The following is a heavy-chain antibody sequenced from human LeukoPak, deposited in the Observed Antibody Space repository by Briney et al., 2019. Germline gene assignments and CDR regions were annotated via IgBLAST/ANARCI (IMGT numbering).Heavy chain of an antibody. D-gene: IGHD3-22*01. CDR1: GGSISSYY. CDR3: AREGTNYYDSSGYWEGAFDI. Sequence: SETLSLTCTVSGGSISSYYWSWIRQPPGKGLEWIGYIYNSGSTNYNPSLKSRVTISVDTSKNQFSLKLSSVTAADTAVYYCAREGTNYYDSSGYWEGAFDIWGQGTMVTVSS. J-gene: IGHJ3*02. V-gene: IGHV4-59*01. CDR2: IYNSGST.